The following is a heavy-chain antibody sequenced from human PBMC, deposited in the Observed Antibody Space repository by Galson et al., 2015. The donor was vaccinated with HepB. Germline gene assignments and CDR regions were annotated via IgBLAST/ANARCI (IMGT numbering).Heavy chain of an antibody. V-gene: IGHV1-58*01. CDR2: IVVGSGNT. J-gene: IGHJ5*02. CDR1: GFTFTSSA. D-gene: IGHD3-10*01. CDR3: AADLPSYGSGNPSPGGFDP. Sequence: SVKVSCKASGFTFTSSAVQWVRQARGQRLEWIGWIVVGSGNTNYAQKFQERVTITRDMSTSTAYMELSSLRSEDTAVYYCAADLPSYGSGNPSPGGFDPWGQGTLVTVSS.